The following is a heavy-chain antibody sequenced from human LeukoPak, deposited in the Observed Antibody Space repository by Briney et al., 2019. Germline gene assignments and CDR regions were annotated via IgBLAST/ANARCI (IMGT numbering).Heavy chain of an antibody. V-gene: IGHV1-2*02. J-gene: IGHJ4*02. Sequence: ASVKVSCKASGHTFTAYYMHWVRQAPGQGLEWMGWINPKRGDTNYAQKFEGRVTMTRDTSINTAYLELTSLRSEDTAVYYCARDRPPLDYWGQGTLVTVSS. CDR3: ARDRPPLDY. CDR2: INPKRGDT. CDR1: GHTFTAYY.